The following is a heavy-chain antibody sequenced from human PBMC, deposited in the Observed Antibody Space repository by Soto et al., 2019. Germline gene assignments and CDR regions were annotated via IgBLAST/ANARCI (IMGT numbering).Heavy chain of an antibody. CDR2: IRSKANSYAT. CDR1: GFTFSGSA. V-gene: IGHV3-73*01. D-gene: IGHD2-21*02. CDR3: TRWEVTAPYYFDY. J-gene: IGHJ4*02. Sequence: GSLRLSCAASGFTFSGSAMHWVRQASGKGLEWVGRIRSKANSYATAYAASVKGRFTISRDDSKNTAYLQMNSLKTEDTAVYYCTRWEVTAPYYFDYWGQGTLVTVSS.